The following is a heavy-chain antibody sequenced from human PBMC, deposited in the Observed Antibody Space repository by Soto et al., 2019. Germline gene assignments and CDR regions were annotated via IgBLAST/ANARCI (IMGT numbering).Heavy chain of an antibody. Sequence: GGSLRLSCEASGFTFSGYAMNWVRLAPGKGLEWVSSISSTSTYIYYADSMKGRFTIFRDNAKNSLSLQMNSLRVEDTAVYYCARRGKGIQNYYGMDVWGQGTTVTVS. CDR1: GFTFSGYA. CDR2: ISSTSTYI. J-gene: IGHJ6*02. V-gene: IGHV3-21*01. CDR3: ARRGKGIQNYYGMDV.